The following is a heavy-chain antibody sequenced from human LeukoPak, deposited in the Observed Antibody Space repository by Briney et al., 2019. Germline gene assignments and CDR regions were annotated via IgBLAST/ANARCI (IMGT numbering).Heavy chain of an antibody. J-gene: IGHJ4*02. CDR2: IYYRGTT. V-gene: IGHV4-59*12. CDR1: GDSIDSYY. D-gene: IGHD5-12*01. Sequence: SETLSLTSTVSGDSIDSYYWSWIRQPPGKGLEWIGYIYYRGTTSYNPFLKSRVTISVDTSKNQFSLKLNSVTAADTAVYYCARLPRYGGYDHFDYWGQGILVIVSS. CDR3: ARLPRYGGYDHFDY.